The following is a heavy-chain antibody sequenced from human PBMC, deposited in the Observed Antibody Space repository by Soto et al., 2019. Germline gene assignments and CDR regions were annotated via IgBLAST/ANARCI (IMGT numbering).Heavy chain of an antibody. CDR3: ARGSRGWGYGSGSYRTQFDY. CDR2: IYYSGST. D-gene: IGHD3-10*01. Sequence: SETLSLTCTVSGGSISSYYWSWIRQPPGKGLGWIGYIYYSGSTNYNPSLKSRVTISVDTSKNQFSLKLSSVTAADTAVYYCARGSRGWGYGSGSYRTQFDYWGQGTLVTVSS. J-gene: IGHJ4*02. V-gene: IGHV4-59*01. CDR1: GGSISSYY.